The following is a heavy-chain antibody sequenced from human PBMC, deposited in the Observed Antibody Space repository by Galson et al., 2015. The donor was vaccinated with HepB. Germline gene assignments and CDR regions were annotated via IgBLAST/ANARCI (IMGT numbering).Heavy chain of an antibody. J-gene: IGHJ4*02. CDR1: GFTFSSYA. D-gene: IGHD3-22*01. CDR2: ISYDGSNK. CDR3: ARDRIRDSSGYHDY. Sequence: SLRLSCAASGFTFSSYAMHWVRQAPGKGLEWVAVISYDGSNKYYADSVKGRFTISRDNSKNTLYLQMNSLRAEDTAVYYCARDRIRDSSGYHDYWGQGTLVTVSS. V-gene: IGHV3-30-3*01.